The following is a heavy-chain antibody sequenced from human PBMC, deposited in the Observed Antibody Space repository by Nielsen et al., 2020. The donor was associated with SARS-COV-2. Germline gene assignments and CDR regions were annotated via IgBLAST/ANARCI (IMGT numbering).Heavy chain of an antibody. Sequence: SETLSLTCTVSGGSISSYYWSWIRQPPGKGLEWIGYIYYSGSTNYNPSLKSRVTISVDTSKNQFSLKLSSVTAADTALYYCARVVGVVTIFGVVISNYYDYWGQGTLVTVSS. CDR2: IYYSGST. V-gene: IGHV4-59*08. CDR1: GGSISSYY. D-gene: IGHD3-3*01. CDR3: ARVVGVVTIFGVVISNYYDY. J-gene: IGHJ4*02.